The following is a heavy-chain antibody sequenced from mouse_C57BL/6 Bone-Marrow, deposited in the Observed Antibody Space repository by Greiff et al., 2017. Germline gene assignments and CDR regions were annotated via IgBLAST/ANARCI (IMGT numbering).Heavy chain of an antibody. Sequence: EVMLVESGGGLVQPGGSMKLSCAASGFTFSDAWMDWVRQSPGQGLEWVAEIRTKANNHATYYAESVKGRFTIPRDDSKSSVYLQMKSLRAEDTGIYYCTRGPYDYGSSEVYWYFDVWGTGTTVTVSS. CDR3: TRGPYDYGSSEVYWYFDV. CDR1: GFTFSDAW. J-gene: IGHJ1*03. V-gene: IGHV6-6*01. D-gene: IGHD1-1*01. CDR2: IRTKANNHAT.